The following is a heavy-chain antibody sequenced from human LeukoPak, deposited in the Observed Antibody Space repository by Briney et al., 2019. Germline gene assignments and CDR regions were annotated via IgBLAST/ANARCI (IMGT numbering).Heavy chain of an antibody. CDR1: GFTLSSYW. V-gene: IGHV3-7*01. CDR2: IKQDGSER. J-gene: IGHJ4*02. Sequence: GGSLRLSCAASGFTLSSYWISWVRQAPGKGLEWVANIKQDGSERYYVDSVKGRFTISRDNAKNSLYLQMNSLRAEDTAVYYCARRYCGGDCHSPYFDYWGQGTLVTASS. D-gene: IGHD2-21*02. CDR3: ARRYCGGDCHSPYFDY.